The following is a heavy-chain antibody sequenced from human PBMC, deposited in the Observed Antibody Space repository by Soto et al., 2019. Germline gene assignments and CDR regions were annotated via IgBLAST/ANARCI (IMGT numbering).Heavy chain of an antibody. J-gene: IGHJ6*02. Sequence: ESGGGLVQPGRSLRLSCAASGFTFDDYAMHWVRQAPGKGLEWVSGISWNSGSIGYADSVKGRFTISRDNAKNSLYLQMNSLRAEDTALYYCAKESVPAAMGYYYGMDVWGQGTTVTVSS. V-gene: IGHV3-9*01. D-gene: IGHD2-2*01. CDR2: ISWNSGSI. CDR1: GFTFDDYA. CDR3: AKESVPAAMGYYYGMDV.